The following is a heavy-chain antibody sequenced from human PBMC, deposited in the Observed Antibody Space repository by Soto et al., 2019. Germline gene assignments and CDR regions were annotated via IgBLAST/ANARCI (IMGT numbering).Heavy chain of an antibody. CDR1: GFIVSNNY. CDR2: IYSGGST. Sequence: PGGSLRLSCAASGFIVSNNYMSWVRQAPGKGLEWVSVIYSGGSTYYADSVKGRFTISRDNSKNTVYLQMNSLRAEDTAVYYCARDRAGQLLNYWGQGTQVTVSS. D-gene: IGHD6-13*01. V-gene: IGHV3-53*01. J-gene: IGHJ4*02. CDR3: ARDRAGQLLNY.